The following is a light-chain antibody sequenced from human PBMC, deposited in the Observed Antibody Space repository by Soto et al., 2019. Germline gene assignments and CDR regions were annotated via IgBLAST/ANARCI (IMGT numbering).Light chain of an antibody. CDR3: SSFTTSSTYV. CDR2: EVT. J-gene: IGLJ1*01. V-gene: IGLV2-14*01. Sequence: QSALTQPASVSGSPGQSITISCTGTSSDVGAYNYVSWYQQHPGNAPKLIIYEVTNRPSGVSNRVSGSKSDNTASLTISGLQAEDEADYYCSSFTTSSTYVFGTGTKLTVL. CDR1: SSDVGAYNY.